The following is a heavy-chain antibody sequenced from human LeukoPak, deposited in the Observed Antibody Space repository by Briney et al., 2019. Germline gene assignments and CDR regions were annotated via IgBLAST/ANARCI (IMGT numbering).Heavy chain of an antibody. Sequence: PGGSLRLSCAASGLTVGINYMSWVRQAPGKGLEWVSFMYADGSTDYADSVQGRFTISRDNAKNSLYLQMNSLRAEDTAVYYCAKLTGMGYFFDYWGQGTLVTVSS. CDR1: GLTVGINY. CDR3: AKLTGMGYFFDY. D-gene: IGHD3-10*01. J-gene: IGHJ4*02. CDR2: MYADGST. V-gene: IGHV3-53*01.